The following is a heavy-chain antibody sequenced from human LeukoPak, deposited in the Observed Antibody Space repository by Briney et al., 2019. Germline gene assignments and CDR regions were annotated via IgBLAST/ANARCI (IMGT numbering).Heavy chain of an antibody. Sequence: SETLSLTCTVSGGSISSSSYYWGWIRQPPGKGLEWIGSIYYSGSTYYNPSLKSRVTISVDTSKNQFSLKLSSVTAADTAVYYCARLTGYYGSGWFDPWGQGTLVTVSS. V-gene: IGHV4-39*01. J-gene: IGHJ5*02. CDR1: GGSISSSSYY. CDR3: ARLTGYYGSGWFDP. D-gene: IGHD3-10*01. CDR2: IYYSGST.